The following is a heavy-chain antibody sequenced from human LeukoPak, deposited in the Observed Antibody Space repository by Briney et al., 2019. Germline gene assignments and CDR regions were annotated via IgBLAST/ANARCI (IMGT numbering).Heavy chain of an antibody. Sequence: PGGSLRLSCVASGFTFSNYAMSWVRQTPGKGLEWVSTISSSGGSTLYADSMKGRFTISRDNSKNTLYLQMSSLRADDTAVYYCAKSLAATGIDYWGQGTLVTVSS. V-gene: IGHV3-23*01. CDR1: GFTFSNYA. J-gene: IGHJ4*02. D-gene: IGHD6-13*01. CDR2: ISSSGGST. CDR3: AKSLAATGIDY.